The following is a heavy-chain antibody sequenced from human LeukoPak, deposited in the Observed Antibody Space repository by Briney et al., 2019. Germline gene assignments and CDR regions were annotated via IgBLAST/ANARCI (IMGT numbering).Heavy chain of an antibody. D-gene: IGHD6-19*01. Sequence: GGSLRLSCAASGFTFSNAWMSWVRQAPGKGREWVGRIKSKTDGGTTDYAAPVKGRFTISRDDSKNTLYLQMNSLKTEDTAVYYCTTDRYSSGWTTQSLCYWGQGTLVTVSS. J-gene: IGHJ4*02. CDR1: GFTFSNAW. CDR2: IKSKTDGGTT. CDR3: TTDRYSSGWTTQSLCY. V-gene: IGHV3-15*01.